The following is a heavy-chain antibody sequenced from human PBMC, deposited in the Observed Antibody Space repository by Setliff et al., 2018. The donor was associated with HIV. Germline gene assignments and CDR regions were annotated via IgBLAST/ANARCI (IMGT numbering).Heavy chain of an antibody. V-gene: IGHV3-23*01. Sequence: GGSLRLSCAASGFTFANFAMGWVRQAPGKGLEWVSGCSGDSTYYADSVKGRFTISRDNSKNSLYLQMNSLRVEDTAVYYCARDYLYYNLYNGSPVYGMDVWGQGTTVTVSS. CDR3: ARDYLYYNLYNGSPVYGMDV. CDR2: CSGDST. J-gene: IGHJ6*02. D-gene: IGHD3-3*01. CDR1: GFTFANFA.